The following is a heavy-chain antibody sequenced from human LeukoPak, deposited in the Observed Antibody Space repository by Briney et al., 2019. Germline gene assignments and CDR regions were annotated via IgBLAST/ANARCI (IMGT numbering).Heavy chain of an antibody. Sequence: GGSLRLSCAASGFTVSSNYMSWVRQAPGKGLEWVSVIYSGGNTYYADSVKGRFTISRDNSKNTLYLQMNSLRAEDTAVYYCARALGSSWTLYYYYYGMDVWGQGTTVTVSS. J-gene: IGHJ6*02. D-gene: IGHD6-13*01. CDR1: GFTVSSNY. CDR3: ARALGSSWTLYYYYYGMDV. V-gene: IGHV3-53*05. CDR2: IYSGGNT.